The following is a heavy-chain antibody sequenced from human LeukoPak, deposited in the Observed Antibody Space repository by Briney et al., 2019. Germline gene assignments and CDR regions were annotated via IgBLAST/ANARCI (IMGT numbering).Heavy chain of an antibody. CDR2: ISSSGSTI. J-gene: IGHJ6*02. Sequence: LSLTCTVSGGSISSSSTYWGWIRQPPGKGLEWVSYISSSGSTIYYADSVKGRFTISRDNAKNSLYLQMNSLRAEDTAVYYCARDGGIAVAAYYYYYGMDVWGQGTTVTVSS. D-gene: IGHD6-19*01. V-gene: IGHV3-48*03. CDR3: ARDGGIAVAAYYYYYGMDV. CDR1: GGSISSSS.